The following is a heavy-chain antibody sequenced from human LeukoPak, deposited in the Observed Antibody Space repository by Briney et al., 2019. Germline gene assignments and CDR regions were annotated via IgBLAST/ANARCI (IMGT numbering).Heavy chain of an antibody. CDR1: GGSISGCH. CDR2: IYYSGST. J-gene: IGHJ3*02. CDR3: ARHGGMVRGFSDAFDI. Sequence: SETLSLTCNVSGGSISGCHWSWIRQPPGKGLEWIGYIYYSGSTDQNPSLKSRATISVDTSKNHISLKLGSVTAADTAVYYCARHGGMVRGFSDAFDIWGQGTVVTVSA. V-gene: IGHV4-59*08. D-gene: IGHD3-10*01.